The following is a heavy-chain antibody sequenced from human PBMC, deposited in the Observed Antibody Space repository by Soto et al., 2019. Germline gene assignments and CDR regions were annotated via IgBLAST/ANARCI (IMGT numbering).Heavy chain of an antibody. CDR3: ARDKITGLFDY. Sequence: SETLSLTCAVYGGSFRGYYWTWIRQPPGTGLEWIREINHSGSTNYNPSLKSRVTISVDTSKNQFSLKLTSVTAADTAVYYCARDKITGLFDYWGQGTLVTVSS. J-gene: IGHJ4*02. V-gene: IGHV4-34*01. CDR1: GGSFRGYY. D-gene: IGHD2-8*02. CDR2: INHSGST.